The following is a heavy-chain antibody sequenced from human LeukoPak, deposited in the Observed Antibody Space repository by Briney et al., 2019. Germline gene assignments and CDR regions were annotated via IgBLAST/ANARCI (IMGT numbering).Heavy chain of an antibody. V-gene: IGHV4-39*07. J-gene: IGHJ5*02. Sequence: SGTLSLTCTVSGGSISSSSYYWGWIRQPPGKGLGWIGSIYYSGSTYYNPSLKSRVTISVDTSKNQFSLKLSAVTAADTAVYYCARALGYCSSTSCYANWFDPWGQGTLVTVSS. CDR3: ARALGYCSSTSCYANWFDP. CDR2: IYYSGST. CDR1: GGSISSSSYY. D-gene: IGHD2-2*01.